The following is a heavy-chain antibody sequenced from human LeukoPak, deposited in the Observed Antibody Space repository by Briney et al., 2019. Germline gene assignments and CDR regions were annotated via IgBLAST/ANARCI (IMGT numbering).Heavy chain of an antibody. V-gene: IGHV4-34*01. CDR3: ARPTTGITMDDY. J-gene: IGHJ4*02. CDR1: DGSSSTYS. Sequence: SETLSLTCVVHDGSSSTYSWSWIRQPPGKGLEWIGEISHRGTTDYNPSLKSRVTVSKDTSNNQCSLSMTSVTAADTAVYYCARPTTGITMDDYWGQGTLVTVSS. CDR2: ISHRGTT. D-gene: IGHD3-10*01.